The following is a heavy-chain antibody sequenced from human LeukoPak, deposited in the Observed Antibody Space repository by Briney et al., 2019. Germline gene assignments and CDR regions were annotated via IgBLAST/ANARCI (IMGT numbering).Heavy chain of an antibody. CDR3: ASVRYSSSLHGVDY. CDR2: IYYSGST. Sequence: SETLSLTCTVSGGSTSSYYWSWIRQPPGKGLEWIGYIYYSGSTNYNPSLKSRVTISVDTSKNQFSLKLSSVTAADMAVYYCASVRYSSSLHGVDYWGQGTLVTVSS. J-gene: IGHJ4*02. V-gene: IGHV4-59*01. CDR1: GGSTSSYY. D-gene: IGHD6-13*01.